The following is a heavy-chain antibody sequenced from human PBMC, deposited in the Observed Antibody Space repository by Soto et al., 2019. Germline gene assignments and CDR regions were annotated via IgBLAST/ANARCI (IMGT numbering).Heavy chain of an antibody. J-gene: IGHJ6*02. V-gene: IGHV1-69*01. D-gene: IGHD6-25*01. CDR1: GGTFNNFA. Sequence: QVQLVQSGAEVRKPGSSVKVSCQTSGGTFNNFAFTWVRQAPGQGLEWLGGIMPVFDTTNYAASFQGRITITADDLRNTVYMEMKTLRLDDTAVYYCATATISPVSATFHHYGMDVWGQGTTVTVSS. CDR3: ATATISPVSATFHHYGMDV. CDR2: IMPVFDTT.